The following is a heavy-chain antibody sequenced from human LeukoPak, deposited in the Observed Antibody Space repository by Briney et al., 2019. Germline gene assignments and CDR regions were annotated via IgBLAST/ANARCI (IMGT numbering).Heavy chain of an antibody. CDR2: INHSGST. D-gene: IGHD6-13*01. CDR3: ARDSPGMGDY. CDR1: GGSFSGYY. J-gene: IGHJ4*02. Sequence: PSETLSLTCAAYGGSFSGYYWSWIRQPPGKGLEWIGEINHSGSTNYNPSLKSRVTISVDTSKNQFSLKLSSVTAADTAVYYCARDSPGMGDYWGQGTLVTVSS. V-gene: IGHV4-34*01.